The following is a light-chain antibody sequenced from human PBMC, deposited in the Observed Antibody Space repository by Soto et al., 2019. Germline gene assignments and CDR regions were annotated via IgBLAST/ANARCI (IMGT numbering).Light chain of an antibody. Sequence: QSALTQPASVSGSPGQSITISCSGTSSDVGAHNLVSWYQQHPGRAPKLMIYAVSNRPSGVSNRFSGSKSGNTASLTISGLQADDEADYYCCSLTTRDTHVFGTGTKVTVL. CDR1: SSDVGAHNL. V-gene: IGLV2-14*01. CDR2: AVS. CDR3: CSLTTRDTHV. J-gene: IGLJ1*01.